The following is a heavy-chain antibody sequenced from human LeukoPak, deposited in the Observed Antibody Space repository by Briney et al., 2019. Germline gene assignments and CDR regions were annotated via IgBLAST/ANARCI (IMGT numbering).Heavy chain of an antibody. V-gene: IGHV3-23*01. CDR3: AKDTSRCGEDCPGYFDH. Sequence: PGGCLRLSCAASGFTLSTSAMSWVRQAPGRGLEWVSGFNGGGDRDERTHYANSVKARFTISRDNSKNTLYLQMNSLRAEDTALYYCAKDTSRCGEDCPGYFDHWGQGILVTVSS. CDR1: GFTLSTSA. D-gene: IGHD2-21*02. J-gene: IGHJ4*02. CDR2: FNGGGDRDERT.